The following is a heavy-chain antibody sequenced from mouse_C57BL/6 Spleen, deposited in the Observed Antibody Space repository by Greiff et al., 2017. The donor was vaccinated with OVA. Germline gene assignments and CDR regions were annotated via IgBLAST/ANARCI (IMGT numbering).Heavy chain of an antibody. CDR3: ARIDYGSSYGFDY. CDR1: GYTFTSYG. D-gene: IGHD1-1*01. CDR2: IYPRSGNT. J-gene: IGHJ2*01. V-gene: IGHV1-81*01. Sequence: VQLQESGAELARPGASVKLSCKASGYTFTSYGISWVKQRTGQGLEWIGEIYPRSGNTYYNEKFKGKATLTADKSSSTAYMELRSLTSEDSAVYFCARIDYGSSYGFDYWGQGTTLTVSS.